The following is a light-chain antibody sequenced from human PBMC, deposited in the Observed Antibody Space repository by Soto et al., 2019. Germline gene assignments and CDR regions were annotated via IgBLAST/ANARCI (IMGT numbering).Light chain of an antibody. V-gene: IGKV1-5*02. CDR2: DAS. CDR3: QQYSVYWT. CDR1: QSVSTR. Sequence: DIQMTQSPSSLSASVGDRVTIICRASQSVSTRLAWYQQKPGKAPKVLIYDASSWAGGVPSRFTGSGSGTEFTLTINSLQPDDFATYYCQQYSVYWTFGQGTKEEIK. J-gene: IGKJ1*01.